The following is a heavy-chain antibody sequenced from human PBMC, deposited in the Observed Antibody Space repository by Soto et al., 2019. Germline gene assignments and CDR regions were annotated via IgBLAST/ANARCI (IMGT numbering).Heavy chain of an antibody. CDR3: DIVVVPAAPDDAFDI. D-gene: IGHD2-2*01. J-gene: IGHJ3*02. CDR1: GGTFSSYT. V-gene: IGHV1-69*02. Sequence: SVKVSCKASGGTFSSYTISWVRQAPGQGLEWMGRIIPILGIANYAQKFQGRVTITADKSTSTAYMELSSLRSEDTAVYYCDIVVVPAAPDDAFDIWGQGTMVTVSS. CDR2: IIPILGIA.